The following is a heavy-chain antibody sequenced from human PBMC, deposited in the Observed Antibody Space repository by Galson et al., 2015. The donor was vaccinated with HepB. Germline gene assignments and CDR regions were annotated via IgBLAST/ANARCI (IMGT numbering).Heavy chain of an antibody. CDR3: ARDGRCSYGTDAFDI. D-gene: IGHD5-18*01. V-gene: IGHV3-21*01. CDR2: ISSSSSYI. J-gene: IGHJ3*02. CDR1: GFTFSSYS. Sequence: LRLSCAASGFTFSSYSLNWVRQAPGKGLEWVSSISSSSSYIYYADSVKNRFTISRDNAKNSLYLQMNSLRAEDTAVYYCARDGRCSYGTDAFDIWGQGTMVTVSS.